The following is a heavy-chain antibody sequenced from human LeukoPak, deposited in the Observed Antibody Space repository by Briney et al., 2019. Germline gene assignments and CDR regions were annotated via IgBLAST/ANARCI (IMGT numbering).Heavy chain of an antibody. V-gene: IGHV3-74*01. Sequence: GGSLRLSCAASGFTFSSYWMHWVRQAPGKGLVWVSRINTDGSSTSYADSVKGRFTISRDNAKNTLYLQMNSLRAEDTAVYYCARDLASSSCPCRWFDLWGQGTLVTVSS. CDR3: ARDLASSSCPCRWFDL. D-gene: IGHD6-13*01. J-gene: IGHJ5*02. CDR1: GFTFSSYW. CDR2: INTDGSST.